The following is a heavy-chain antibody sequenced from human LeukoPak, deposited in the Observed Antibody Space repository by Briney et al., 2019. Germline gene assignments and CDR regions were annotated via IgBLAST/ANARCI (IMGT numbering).Heavy chain of an antibody. Sequence: ASVKVSCKASGYTFTSYGIIWVRQAPGQGLEWMGWISAYNGNTNYAQKLQGRVTMTTDTSTSTAYVELRSLRSDDTAVYYCARAEKYYYDSSGYYSSDYWGQGTLVTVSS. CDR1: GYTFTSYG. D-gene: IGHD3-22*01. CDR3: ARAEKYYYDSSGYYSSDY. CDR2: ISAYNGNT. J-gene: IGHJ4*02. V-gene: IGHV1-18*01.